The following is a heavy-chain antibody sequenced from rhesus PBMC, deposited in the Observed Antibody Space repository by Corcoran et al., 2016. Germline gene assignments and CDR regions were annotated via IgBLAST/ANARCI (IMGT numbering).Heavy chain of an antibody. CDR1: GGSISSNY. D-gene: IGHD1-44*02. Sequence: QLQLQESGPGLVKPSEPLSLTCAVSGGSISSNYWSGIRKPPGKGLEWIGRISGSGGSTDYNPSLKSRFTISTDTSKNQFSLKLSSVTAADTAVYYCARDLSGSYPYFDYWGQGVLVTVSS. CDR3: ARDLSGSYPYFDY. V-gene: IGHV4-173*01. CDR2: ISGSGGST. J-gene: IGHJ4*01.